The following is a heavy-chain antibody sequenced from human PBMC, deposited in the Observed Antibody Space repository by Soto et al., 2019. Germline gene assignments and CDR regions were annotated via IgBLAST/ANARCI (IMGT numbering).Heavy chain of an antibody. CDR1: GFTFSSYG. V-gene: IGHV3-30*18. CDR2: ISYDGSNK. Sequence: PVGSLRLSCAASGFTFSSYGMHWVRQAPGKGLEWVAVISYDGSNKYYADSVKGRFTISRDNSKNTLYLQMNSLRAEDTAVYYCAKAHHNYDFWSGYYREYYYYYYGMDVWGQGTTVTVSS. D-gene: IGHD3-3*01. CDR3: AKAHHNYDFWSGYYREYYYYYYGMDV. J-gene: IGHJ6*02.